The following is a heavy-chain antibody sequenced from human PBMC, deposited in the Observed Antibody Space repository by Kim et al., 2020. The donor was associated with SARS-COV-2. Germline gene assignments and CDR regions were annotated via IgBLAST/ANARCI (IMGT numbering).Heavy chain of an antibody. Sequence: GGSLRLSCAASGFTFSSYGMHWVRQAPGKGLEWVAVISYDGSNKYYADSVKGRFTISRDNSKNTLYLQMNSLRAEDTAVYYCARDWGTYYDILTGYYPDYWGQGTLVTVSS. J-gene: IGHJ4*02. CDR3: ARDWGTYYDILTGYYPDY. CDR2: ISYDGSNK. V-gene: IGHV3-30*03. CDR1: GFTFSSYG. D-gene: IGHD3-9*01.